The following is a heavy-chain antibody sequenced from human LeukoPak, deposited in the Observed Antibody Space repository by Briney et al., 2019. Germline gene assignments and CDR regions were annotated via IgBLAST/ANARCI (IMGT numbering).Heavy chain of an antibody. CDR2: IYHSGST. CDR3: VRWELLSNFDY. D-gene: IGHD1-26*01. Sequence: SETLSLTCAVSGGSISSSNWWSWVRQPPGKGLEWIGEIYHSGSTNYNPSLKSRVTISVDTSKNQFSLKLSSVTAADTAVYYCVRWELLSNFDYWGQGTLVTVSS. V-gene: IGHV4-4*02. CDR1: GGSISSSNW. J-gene: IGHJ4*02.